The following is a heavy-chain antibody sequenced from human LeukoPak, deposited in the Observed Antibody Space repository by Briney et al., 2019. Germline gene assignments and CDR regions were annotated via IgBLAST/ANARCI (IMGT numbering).Heavy chain of an antibody. V-gene: IGHV1-69*13. CDR3: ARERATTTFDF. D-gene: IGHD1/OR15-1a*01. CDR1: GGSFSTYT. J-gene: IGHJ4*02. CDR2: IIPAFAKV. Sequence: SVKVSCMASGGSFSTYTFSWVRQAPGLGLEWMGDIIPAFAKVNYAQKFHGRITITADESTSTAYMELRSLKSEDTAVYFCARERATTTFDFWGQGTLVTVSS.